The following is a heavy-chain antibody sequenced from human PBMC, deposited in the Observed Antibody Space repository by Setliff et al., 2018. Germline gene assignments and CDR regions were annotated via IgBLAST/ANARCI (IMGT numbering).Heavy chain of an antibody. CDR1: GGSISSYY. CDR2: IYYSGST. CDR3: ARGLIAAAGVWFDP. J-gene: IGHJ5*02. D-gene: IGHD6-13*01. V-gene: IGHV4-59*01. Sequence: KTSETLSLTCTVSGGSISSYYWSWIRQPPGKGLEWIGYIYYSGSTNYNPSLKSRVTISVDTSKNQFSLKLSSVTAADTAVYYCARGLIAAAGVWFDPWGQGTLVTVSS.